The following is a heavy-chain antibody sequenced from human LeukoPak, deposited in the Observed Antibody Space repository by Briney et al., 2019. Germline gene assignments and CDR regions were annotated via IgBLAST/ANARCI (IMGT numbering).Heavy chain of an antibody. CDR3: ARVDVVRGDNSFDY. V-gene: IGHV4-61*02. D-gene: IGHD3-10*01. CDR2: IYTSGST. J-gene: IGHJ4*02. CDR1: GGSISSGNYY. Sequence: PSETLSLTCSVSGGSISSGNYYWSWIRKPAGKGLEWIGRIYTSGSTNYNPSLKSRVTISVDTSKNQFSLKLSSVTAADTAVYYCARVDVVRGDNSFDYWGQGTLVTVSS.